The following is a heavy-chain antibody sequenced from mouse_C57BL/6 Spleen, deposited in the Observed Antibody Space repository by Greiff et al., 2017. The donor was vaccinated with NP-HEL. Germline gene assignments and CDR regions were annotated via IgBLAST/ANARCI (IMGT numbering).Heavy chain of an antibody. J-gene: IGHJ1*03. Sequence: VQLKESGGGLVQPGGSMKLSCAASGFTFSDAWMDWVRQSPEKGLEWVAEIRNKANNHATYYAESVKGRFTISRDDSKSSVYLQMNSLRAEDTGIYYCTPPYYYGSSPHWYFDVWGTGTTVTVSS. CDR2: IRNKANNHAT. D-gene: IGHD1-1*01. CDR1: GFTFSDAW. V-gene: IGHV6-6*01. CDR3: TPPYYYGSSPHWYFDV.